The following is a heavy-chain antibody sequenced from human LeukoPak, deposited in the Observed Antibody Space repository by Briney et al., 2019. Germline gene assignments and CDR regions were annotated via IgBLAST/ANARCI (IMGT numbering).Heavy chain of an antibody. J-gene: IGHJ1*01. CDR3: AGASLASAGTRF. CDR1: GYTFSGYY. CDR2: INARNGDT. D-gene: IGHD6-13*01. V-gene: IGHV1-2*02. Sequence: ASVKVSCKASGYTFSGYYIHWVRQAPGRGLEWVGWINARNGDTNYAQKFQGRVILTRDTSITTSYMEVISLTSDDTAVYYCAGASLASAGTRFWGQGTLVIVSS.